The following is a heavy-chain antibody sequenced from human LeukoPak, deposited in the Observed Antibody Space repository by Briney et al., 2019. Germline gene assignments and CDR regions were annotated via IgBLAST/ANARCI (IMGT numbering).Heavy chain of an antibody. J-gene: IGHJ6*03. CDR2: INPNSGGT. CDR3: ARGARGVFSYYYYMDV. Sequence: ASVKVSCKTSGYIFTNYGISWVRQAPGQGLEWMGWINPNSGGTNYAQKFQGRVTMTRDTSISTAYMELSRLRSDDTAVYYCARGARGVFSYYYYMDVWGKGTTVTISS. CDR1: GYIFTNYG. V-gene: IGHV1-2*02. D-gene: IGHD3-16*01.